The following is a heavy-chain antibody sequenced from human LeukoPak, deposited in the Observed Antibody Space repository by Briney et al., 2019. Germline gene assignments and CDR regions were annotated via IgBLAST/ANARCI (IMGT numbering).Heavy chain of an antibody. D-gene: IGHD1-20*01. CDR1: GYTFTSHG. Sequence: GASVKVSCKASGYTFTSHGISWVRQAPGQGLEWAGWISSYNGNTNYAQKFQGRVTVTTDTSTSTAYMELRSLRSDDTAVYYCARDLSNWRDAFDIWGQGTMVTVSS. CDR3: ARDLSNWRDAFDI. V-gene: IGHV1-18*01. J-gene: IGHJ3*02. CDR2: ISSYNGNT.